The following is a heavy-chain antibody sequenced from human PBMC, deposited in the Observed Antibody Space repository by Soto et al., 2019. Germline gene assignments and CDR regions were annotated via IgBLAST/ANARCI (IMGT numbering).Heavy chain of an antibody. V-gene: IGHV1-58*01. CDR1: GFTVTSSA. CDR3: AAGSYSNHYYYYYGMDV. CDR2: IVVGSGNT. J-gene: IGHJ6*02. D-gene: IGHD4-4*01. Sequence: GASVKVSCKASGFTVTSSAVQCVRQARGQRLEWIGWIVVGSGNTNYAQKFQERVTITRDMSTSTAYMELSSLRSEDTAVYYCAAGSYSNHYYYYYGMDVWGQGTTVTVSS.